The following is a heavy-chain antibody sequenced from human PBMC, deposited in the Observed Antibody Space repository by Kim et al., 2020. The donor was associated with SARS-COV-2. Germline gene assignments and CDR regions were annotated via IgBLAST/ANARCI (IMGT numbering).Heavy chain of an antibody. V-gene: IGHV3-43*01. CDR3: AKDQTTGIVGAGFDY. Sequence: GGSLRLSCAASGFTFDDYTMHWVRQAPGKGLEWVSLISWDGGSTYYADSVKGRFTISRDNSKNSLYLQMNSLRTEDTALYYCAKDQTTGIVGAGFDYWGQGTLVTVSS. CDR2: ISWDGGST. D-gene: IGHD1-26*01. CDR1: GFTFDDYT. J-gene: IGHJ4*02.